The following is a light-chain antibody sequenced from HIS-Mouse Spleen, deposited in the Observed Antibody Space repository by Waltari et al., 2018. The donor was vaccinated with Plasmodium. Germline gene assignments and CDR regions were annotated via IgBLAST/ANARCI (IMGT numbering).Light chain of an antibody. Sequence: QSALTPPASVSGSPGQSITISCTGTSSDVGGSNYVSCYQQHPGKAPKLMIYEVSNRPSGVSNRFSGSKSGNTASLTISGLQAEDEADYYCSSYTSSSTLVFGGGTKLTVL. CDR3: SSYTSSSTLV. J-gene: IGLJ2*01. CDR1: SSDVGGSNY. CDR2: EVS. V-gene: IGLV2-14*01.